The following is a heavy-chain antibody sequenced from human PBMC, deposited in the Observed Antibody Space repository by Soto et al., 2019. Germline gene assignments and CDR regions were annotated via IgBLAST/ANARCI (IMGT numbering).Heavy chain of an antibody. CDR1: GDSISSADYY. J-gene: IGHJ6*02. V-gene: IGHV4-34*12. CDR2: IIHSEST. D-gene: IGHD1-26*01. CDR3: ARQRPTDGRWEFANYCGMDV. Sequence: SEPLSLTCTVSGDSISSADYYWSWVRQPPGKGLEWIGEIIHSESTKYNPSLKSRVTISVDTSKNQFSLKLSSVTAADTAVYYCARQRPTDGRWEFANYCGMDVWGQGTPVTVSS.